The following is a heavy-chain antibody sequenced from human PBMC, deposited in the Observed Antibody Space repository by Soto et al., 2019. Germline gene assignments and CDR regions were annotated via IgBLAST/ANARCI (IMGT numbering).Heavy chain of an antibody. CDR1: GYTFTSYG. J-gene: IGHJ4*02. CDR2: ISAYNGNT. V-gene: IGHV1-18*01. CDR3: ARDRPRYSSGPTSDY. D-gene: IGHD6-19*01. Sequence: ASVKVSCKASGYTFTSYGISWVRQAPGQGLEWMGWISAYNGNTNYAQKLQGRVTMTTDTSTSTAYMELRSLRSDDTAVYYCARDRPRYSSGPTSDYWGQGTLVTV.